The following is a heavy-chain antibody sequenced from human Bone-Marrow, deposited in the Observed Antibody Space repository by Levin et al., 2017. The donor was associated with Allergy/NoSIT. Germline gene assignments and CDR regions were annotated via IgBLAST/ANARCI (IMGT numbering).Heavy chain of an antibody. D-gene: IGHD3-3*01. CDR1: GYTLTDLS. J-gene: IGHJ5*02. CDR3: ANSRPLSRWGFWSGPPGSWFDP. V-gene: IGHV1-24*01. CDR2: FDPEDGET. Sequence: GGSLRLSCKVSGYTLTDLSMHWVRQAPGKGLEWMGGFDPEDGETIYAQKFQGRVTMTEDTSTDTAYMELSSLRSEDTAVYYCANSRPLSRWGFWSGPPGSWFDPWGQGTLVTVSS.